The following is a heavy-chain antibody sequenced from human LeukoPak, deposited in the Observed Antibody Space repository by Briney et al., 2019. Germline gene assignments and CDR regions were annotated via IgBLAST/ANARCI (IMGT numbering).Heavy chain of an antibody. CDR2: IYYSGST. Sequence: SETLSLTCTVSGGSISSYYWSWIRQPPGKGLEWIGYIYYSGSTNYNPSLKSRVTISVDTSKNQFSLKLSSVTAADTAVYYCARGIAVVTAIRSAFDIWGQGTMVTVSS. V-gene: IGHV4-59*01. CDR1: GGSISSYY. D-gene: IGHD2-21*02. J-gene: IGHJ3*02. CDR3: ARGIAVVTAIRSAFDI.